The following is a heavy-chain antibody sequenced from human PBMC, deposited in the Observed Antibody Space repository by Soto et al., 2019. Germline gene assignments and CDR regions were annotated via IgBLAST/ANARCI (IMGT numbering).Heavy chain of an antibody. D-gene: IGHD3-10*01. J-gene: IGHJ6*02. CDR1: GFSFSDSY. V-gene: IGHV3-11*06. CDR3: AGDRGGYGPPDV. CDR2: ISGSSGYT. Sequence: QVQLVESGGGLVKPGGSLRLSGAASGFSFSDSYMSWVRQAPGKGLEWVAYISGSSGYTGYADSVKGLVTISRDNAKNSLYLKMNSLGVEYTAVYYCAGDRGGYGPPDVWGQGTTVNVSS.